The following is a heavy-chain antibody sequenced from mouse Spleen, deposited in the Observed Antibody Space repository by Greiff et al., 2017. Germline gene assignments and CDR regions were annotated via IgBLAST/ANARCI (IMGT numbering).Heavy chain of an antibody. CDR3: ALWYPDY. D-gene: IGHD2-1*01. CDR2: INPSTGGT. J-gene: IGHJ2*01. V-gene: IGHV1-42*01. Sequence: EVQRVESGPELVKPGASVKISCKASGYSFTGYYMNWVKQSPEKSLEWIGEINPSTGGTTYNQKFKAKATLTVDKSSSTAYMQLKSLTSEDSAVYYCALWYPDYWGQGTTLTVSS. CDR1: GYSFTGYY.